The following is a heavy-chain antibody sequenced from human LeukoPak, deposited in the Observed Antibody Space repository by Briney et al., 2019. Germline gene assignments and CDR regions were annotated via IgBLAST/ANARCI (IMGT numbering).Heavy chain of an antibody. Sequence: ASVKVSCKASGYTFTGYYMHWVRQAPGQGLEWMGRINPNSGDTNYAQKFQGRVTMTRDTSISTAYMELSRLRSDDTAVYYCASSQYYYCSGSYYTPDYWGQGTLVTVSS. CDR1: GYTFTGYY. J-gene: IGHJ4*02. CDR2: INPNSGDT. CDR3: ASSQYYYCSGSYYTPDY. V-gene: IGHV1-2*06. D-gene: IGHD3-10*01.